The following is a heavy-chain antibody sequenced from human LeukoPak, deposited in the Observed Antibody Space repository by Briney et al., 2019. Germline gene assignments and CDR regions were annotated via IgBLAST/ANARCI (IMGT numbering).Heavy chain of an antibody. J-gene: IGHJ4*02. CDR2: INHSGST. CDR3: ARLGIAVAVNN. V-gene: IGHV4-34*01. D-gene: IGHD6-19*01. CDR1: GGSISSYY. Sequence: PSETLSLTCTVSGGSISSYYWSWIRQPPGKGLEWIGEINHSGSTNYNPSLKSRVTISVDTSKNQFSLKLSSVTAADTAVYYCARLGIAVAVNNWGQGTLVTVSS.